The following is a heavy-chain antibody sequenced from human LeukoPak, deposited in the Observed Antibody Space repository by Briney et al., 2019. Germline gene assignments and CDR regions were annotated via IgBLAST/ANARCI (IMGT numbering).Heavy chain of an antibody. Sequence: PGGSLRLSCAASGFTFSSYAMHWVRQAPGKGLEWVAAISYDGSNKYYADSVKGRFTISRDNSKNTLYLQMNSLRAEDTAVYYCASDTDYYDSSGYTLPYDYWGQGTLVTVSS. D-gene: IGHD3-22*01. V-gene: IGHV3-30*01. CDR1: GFTFSSYA. CDR3: ASDTDYYDSSGYTLPYDY. CDR2: ISYDGSNK. J-gene: IGHJ4*02.